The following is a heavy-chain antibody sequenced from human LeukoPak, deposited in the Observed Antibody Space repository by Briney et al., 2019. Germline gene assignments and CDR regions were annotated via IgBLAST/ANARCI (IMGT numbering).Heavy chain of an antibody. V-gene: IGHV7-4-1*02. CDR2: INTNTGNP. Sequence: ASVKVSCKASGHTFTSYAMNWVRQAPGQGLEWMGWINTNTGNPTYAQGFTGRFVFSLDTSVSTAYLQISSLKAEDTAVYYCARGVPWAVAGSDAFDIWGQGTMVTVSS. D-gene: IGHD6-19*01. CDR3: ARGVPWAVAGSDAFDI. CDR1: GHTFTSYA. J-gene: IGHJ3*02.